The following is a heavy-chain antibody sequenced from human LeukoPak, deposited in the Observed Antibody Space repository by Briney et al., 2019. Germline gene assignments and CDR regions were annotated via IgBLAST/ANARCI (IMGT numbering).Heavy chain of an antibody. Sequence: PGGSLRLSCAASGFTFSSYSMHWVRQAPGKGLEWVAVIWYDGSNKYYADSVKGRFTISRDNSKNTLYLQMNSLRAEDTAVYYCARDRELDGYSFDYWGQGTQVTVSS. CDR1: GFTFSSYS. V-gene: IGHV3-33*01. CDR2: IWYDGSNK. CDR3: ARDRELDGYSFDY. D-gene: IGHD5-24*01. J-gene: IGHJ4*02.